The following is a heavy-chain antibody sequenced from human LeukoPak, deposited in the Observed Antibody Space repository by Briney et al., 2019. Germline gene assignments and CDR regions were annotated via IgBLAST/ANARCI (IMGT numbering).Heavy chain of an antibody. D-gene: IGHD6-13*01. CDR1: GYTFTDDY. V-gene: IGHV1-2*02. CDR3: ARVYIGAANDAFDI. CDR2: INPNSGGS. Sequence: SVRVSCKASGYTFTDDYIHCGPEAPGQRHEWRGWINPNSGGSNFAQKFQGRVTMTRDASISTAYMELTRLSSDDTAVYSCARVYIGAANDAFDIWGQGTMVTVSS. J-gene: IGHJ3*02.